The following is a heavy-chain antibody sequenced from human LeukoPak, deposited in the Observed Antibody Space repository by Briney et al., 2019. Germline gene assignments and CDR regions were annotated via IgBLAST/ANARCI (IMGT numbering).Heavy chain of an antibody. D-gene: IGHD3-22*01. CDR1: GFTFSSYA. Sequence: GGSLRLSCAASGFTFSSYAMHWVRQAPGKGLEWVAVISYDGSNKYYADSVKGRFTISRDNSKNTLYLQMNSLRAEDTAVYYCAAGTGLAMIGTYWGQGTLVTVSS. J-gene: IGHJ4*02. CDR2: ISYDGSNK. CDR3: AAGTGLAMIGTY. V-gene: IGHV3-30-3*01.